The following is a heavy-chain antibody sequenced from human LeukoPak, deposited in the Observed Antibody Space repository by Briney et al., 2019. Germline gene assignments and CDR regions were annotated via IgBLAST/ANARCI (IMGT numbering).Heavy chain of an antibody. V-gene: IGHV1-2*02. CDR2: INPNSGGT. Sequence: ASVKVSCTASGYTFTGYYMHWVRQAPGQGLEWMGWINPNSGGTNYAQTFQGRVTMTRDTSISTAYMELSRLRSDDTAVYYCARDAPSYDYVWGSYPYWGQGTLVTVSS. CDR3: ARDAPSYDYVWGSYPY. CDR1: GYTFTGYY. J-gene: IGHJ4*02. D-gene: IGHD3-16*02.